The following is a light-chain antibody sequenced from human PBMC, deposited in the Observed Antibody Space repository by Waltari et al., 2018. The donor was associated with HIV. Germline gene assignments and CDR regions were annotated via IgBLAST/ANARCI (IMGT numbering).Light chain of an antibody. V-gene: IGLV3-21*02. CDR3: QVWHRDSEHYV. CDR2: DDR. Sequence: SYVLTQPPSVPVAPGQTARITCGGHDLGGQSVQWDQQKPGQAPVLVVYDDRDRPSGIPERFSGSNFGSTATLTISRVEAGDEADYYCQVWHRDSEHYVFGTGTKVTVL. CDR1: DLGGQS. J-gene: IGLJ1*01.